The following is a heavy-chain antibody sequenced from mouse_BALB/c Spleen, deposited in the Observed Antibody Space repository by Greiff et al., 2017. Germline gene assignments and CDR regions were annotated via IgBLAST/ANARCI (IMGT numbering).Heavy chain of an antibody. CDR3: ARSRLRGCYYAMDY. V-gene: IGHV14-3*02. CDR2: IDPANGNT. J-gene: IGHJ4*01. D-gene: IGHD1-1*01. CDR1: GFNIKDTY. Sequence: VQLQQSGAELVKPGASVKLSCTASGFNIKDTYMHWVKQRPEQGLEWIGRIDPANGNTKYDPKFQGKATITADTSSNTAYLPLSSLTSEDTAVYDCARSRLRGCYYAMDYWGQGSSVTVSA.